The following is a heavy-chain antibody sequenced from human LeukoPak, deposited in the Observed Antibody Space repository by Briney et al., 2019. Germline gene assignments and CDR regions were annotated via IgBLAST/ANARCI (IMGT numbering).Heavy chain of an antibody. V-gene: IGHV3-53*01. CDR3: ARDILSQGPDAFDI. Sequence: GGSLRLSCGASGFAFSSYAMNWVRQAPGKGLEWVSVIYSGGSTYYADSVKGRFTISRDNSKNTLYLQMNSLRAEDTAVYYCARDILSQGPDAFDIWGQGTMVTVSS. CDR2: IYSGGST. D-gene: IGHD2/OR15-2a*01. CDR1: GFAFSSYA. J-gene: IGHJ3*02.